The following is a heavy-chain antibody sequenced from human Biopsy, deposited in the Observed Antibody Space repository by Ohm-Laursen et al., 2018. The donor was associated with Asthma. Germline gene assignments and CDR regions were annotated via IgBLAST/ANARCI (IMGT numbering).Heavy chain of an antibody. Sequence: SLRLSCAASGFSFDDYAMFWVRQAPGKGLEWVSGISWNSGTIGYADSVKGRFTISRDNSKNTLHLQMNSLSPEDTAVYYCARDFSRAIMIGGGREHYFDFWGQGTLVTVSS. V-gene: IGHV3-9*01. CDR3: ARDFSRAIMIGGGREHYFDF. J-gene: IGHJ4*02. CDR2: ISWNSGTI. CDR1: GFSFDDYA. D-gene: IGHD3-16*01.